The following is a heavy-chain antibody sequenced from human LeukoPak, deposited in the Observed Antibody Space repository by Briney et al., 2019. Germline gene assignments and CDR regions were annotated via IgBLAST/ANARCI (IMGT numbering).Heavy chain of an antibody. CDR1: DGSISSSSYY. J-gene: IGHJ5*02. D-gene: IGHD2-15*01. CDR3: ARHGAYCTGGSCNRFDP. V-gene: IGHV4-39*01. CDR2: IYYSGST. Sequence: SETLSLTCTVSDGSISSSSYYWGWIRQPPGKGLEWIGSIYYSGSTYYNPSLKSRVTISVDTSKNQFSLKVSSVTAADTAVYYCARHGAYCTGGSCNRFDPWGQGTLVTVSS.